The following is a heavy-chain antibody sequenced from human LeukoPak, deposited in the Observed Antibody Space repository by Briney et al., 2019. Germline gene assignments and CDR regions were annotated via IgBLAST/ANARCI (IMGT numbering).Heavy chain of an antibody. CDR3: ARDTAGGGIWFDP. V-gene: IGHV1-18*01. D-gene: IGHD3-16*01. CDR1: GYTFTSYG. J-gene: IGHJ5*02. CDR2: ISAYNGNT. Sequence: ASVKVSCKASGYTFTSYGISWVRQAPGQGLEWMGWISAYNGNTNYAQKLQGRVTMTTDKSTSTAYMELSSLRSEDTAVYYCARDTAGGGIWFDPWGQGTLVTVSS.